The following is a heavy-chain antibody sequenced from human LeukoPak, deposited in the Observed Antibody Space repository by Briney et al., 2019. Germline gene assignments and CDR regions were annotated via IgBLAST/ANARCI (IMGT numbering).Heavy chain of an antibody. V-gene: IGHV4-59*01. J-gene: IGHJ6*04. CDR1: GASISSYY. CDR3: ARDWRIAAAGDYYYYGMDV. Sequence: SETLSSTGTAPGASISSYYWSWIRQPPGKGLEWTGYIYYSGSTHYNPSLKSRVTISVDTSKNQFSLKLSSVTAADTAVYYCARDWRIAAAGDYYYYGMDVWGKGTTVTVSS. CDR2: IYYSGST. D-gene: IGHD6-13*01.